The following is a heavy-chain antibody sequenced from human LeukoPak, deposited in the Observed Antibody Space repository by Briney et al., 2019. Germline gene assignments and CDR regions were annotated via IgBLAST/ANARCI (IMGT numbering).Heavy chain of an antibody. Sequence: SVKVSCKASGGTFSSYAISWVRQTPGQGLEWMGGIIPIFGTANYAQKFQGRVTITTDESTSTAYMELSSLRSEDTAVYYCARVRWEKAAAGPYFDYWGQGTLVTVSS. CDR2: IIPIFGTA. CDR1: GGTFSSYA. D-gene: IGHD6-13*01. J-gene: IGHJ4*02. CDR3: ARVRWEKAAAGPYFDY. V-gene: IGHV1-69*05.